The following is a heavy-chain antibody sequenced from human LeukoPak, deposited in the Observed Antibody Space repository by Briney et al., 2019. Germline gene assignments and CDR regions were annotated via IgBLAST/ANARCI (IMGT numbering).Heavy chain of an antibody. V-gene: IGHV3-11*01. Sequence: GGSLRLSCAASGLTFSDYYMSWIRQAPGKGLEWLSYISSSGTTIYYTDSVKGRFTISRDNAKNSLYLQMNSLRAEDTAVYYCARGIRQYAKSYFDYWGQGTLVTVSS. CDR2: ISSSGTTI. J-gene: IGHJ4*02. CDR1: GLTFSDYY. D-gene: IGHD4-11*01. CDR3: ARGIRQYAKSYFDY.